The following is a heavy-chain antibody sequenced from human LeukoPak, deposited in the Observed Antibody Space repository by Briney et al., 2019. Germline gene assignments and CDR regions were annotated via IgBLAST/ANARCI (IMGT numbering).Heavy chain of an antibody. CDR1: GGSISSGGYY. Sequence: SQTLSLTCTVSGGSISSGGYYWSWIRQHPGKGLEWIGYIYYSGSTYYNPSLKSRVTISVDTSKNQFSLKLSSVTAADTAVYYCARFLGGYGDYVYRNYFDYWGQGTLVTVSS. CDR3: ARFLGGYGDYVYRNYFDY. V-gene: IGHV4-31*03. D-gene: IGHD4-17*01. CDR2: IYYSGST. J-gene: IGHJ4*02.